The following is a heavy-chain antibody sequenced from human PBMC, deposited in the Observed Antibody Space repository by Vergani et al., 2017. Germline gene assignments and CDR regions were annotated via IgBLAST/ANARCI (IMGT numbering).Heavy chain of an antibody. CDR1: GGTFSSYA. V-gene: IGHV1-69*01. CDR3: ARDNTVAVATPRYYNGLDV. J-gene: IGHJ6*02. D-gene: IGHD2-2*01. CDR2: IIPIFGTA. Sequence: QVQLVQSGAEVKKPGSSVKVSCKASGGTFSSYAISWVRQAPGQGLEWMGGIIPIFGTANYAQKFQGRVTITADESTSTAYMELSSLRSEDTAVYYCARDNTVAVATPRYYNGLDVWGQGTTVTVS.